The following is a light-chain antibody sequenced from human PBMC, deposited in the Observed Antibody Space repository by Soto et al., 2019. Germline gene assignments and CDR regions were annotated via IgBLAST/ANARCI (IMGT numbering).Light chain of an antibody. CDR1: QGISSY. V-gene: IGKV1-8*01. Sequence: AIRMTQSPSSLSASTGDRVTITCRASQGISSYLAWYQQKPGKAPKLLIYAASTLQSGVPSRFSGSGSGTDFALTITGLQPEDFAIYYCQQSFTVPITFGQGTRLEIK. J-gene: IGKJ5*01. CDR2: AAS. CDR3: QQSFTVPIT.